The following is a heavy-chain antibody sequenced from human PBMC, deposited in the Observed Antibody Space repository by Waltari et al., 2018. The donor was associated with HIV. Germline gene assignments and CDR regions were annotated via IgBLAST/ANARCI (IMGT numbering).Heavy chain of an antibody. J-gene: IGHJ6*02. Sequence: QVQLQESGPGLLKPSQTLSLTCSVSGFSISGSPYYWSWIRQFPGKGLEWSGYIYYSGSTSYNPSLESRVTISIDTSKNQLSLRLSSVTAADTAVYYCARDYRSPSGSYYYYGMDVWGQGTRVTVSS. CDR3: ARDYRSPSGSYYYYGMDV. V-gene: IGHV4-31*03. CDR1: GFSISGSPYY. CDR2: IYYSGST. D-gene: IGHD3-10*01.